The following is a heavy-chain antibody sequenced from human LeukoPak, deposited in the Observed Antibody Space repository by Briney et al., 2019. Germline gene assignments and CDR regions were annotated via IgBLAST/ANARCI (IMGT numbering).Heavy chain of an antibody. D-gene: IGHD6-13*01. CDR1: GLAFRSYA. CDR2: ISSNGGST. Sequence: GGTLRLSCSASGLAFRSYAMNWVRQAPGKGLEYVSAISSNGGSTYYADSVRGRFTISRDNSKNTLYLQMSSLRAEDTAVYYCAGNIAAEGFDYGGQGTLVTVP. J-gene: IGHJ4*02. CDR3: AGNIAAEGFDY. V-gene: IGHV3-64D*06.